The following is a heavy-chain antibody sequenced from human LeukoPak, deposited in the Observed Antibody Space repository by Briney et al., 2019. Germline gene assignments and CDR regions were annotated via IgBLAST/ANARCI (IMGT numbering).Heavy chain of an antibody. D-gene: IGHD3-10*01. J-gene: IGHJ4*02. CDR3: AGYYYGSGSYIGY. CDR2: IYYNGST. V-gene: IGHV4-59*01. CDR1: GGSISSYY. Sequence: SETLSLTCTVSGGSISSYYWSWLRQPPGKGLAGIGDIYYNGSTNYNPSVKSRVTISVDTSKHQYSLKLSSVTAADTAVYYCAGYYYGSGSYIGYWGQGTLVTVSS.